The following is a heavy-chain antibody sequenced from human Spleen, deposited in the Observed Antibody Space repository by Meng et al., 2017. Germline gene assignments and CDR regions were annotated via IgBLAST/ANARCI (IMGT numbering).Heavy chain of an antibody. CDR2: ISGYNGDT. CDR1: GYTFTNYA. Sequence: VQLLKSCSELKKTGASVKVSCKASGYTFTNYAIDWVRQAPGQGLEWLGWISGYNGDTYYAQNFQDRVTMTTDTSTNIASMEVRSLISDDTAVYYCARSPRLGEVGPPGYWGQGTLVTVSS. CDR3: ARSPRLGEVGPPGY. D-gene: IGHD3-16*01. V-gene: IGHV1-18*01. J-gene: IGHJ4*02.